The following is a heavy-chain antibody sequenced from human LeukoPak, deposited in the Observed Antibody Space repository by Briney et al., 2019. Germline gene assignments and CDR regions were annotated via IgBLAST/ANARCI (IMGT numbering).Heavy chain of an antibody. J-gene: IGHJ4*02. CDR3: ARESSLTGAYFDW. D-gene: IGHD3-10*01. CDR1: GFTLSNYG. V-gene: IGHV3-33*01. CDR2: IWYDGTNK. Sequence: ARSLRLSCAASGFTLSNYGMRWVRQAPGKGLEWVAVIWYDGTNKQYVDSVKGRFTISRDNSENILYLQMNSLSDENTAVYYCARESSLTGAYFDWWGQGTLVTVCS.